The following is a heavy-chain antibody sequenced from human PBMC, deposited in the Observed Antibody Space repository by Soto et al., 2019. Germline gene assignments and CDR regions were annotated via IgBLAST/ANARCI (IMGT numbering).Heavy chain of an antibody. CDR3: ARSRNSAVADSFDF. D-gene: IGHD3-10*01. J-gene: IGHJ4*02. V-gene: IGHV3-30*04. CDR1: GFIFSSYA. CDR2: ISSDGSNK. Sequence: PGGSLRLSCTASGFIFSSYAMSWVRHAPGKGLEWVAVISSDGSNKYYVDSVKGRFTISRGNSKNTLYLQMNSLRDEDTAVYYCARSRNSAVADSFDFWGQGTLVTVSS.